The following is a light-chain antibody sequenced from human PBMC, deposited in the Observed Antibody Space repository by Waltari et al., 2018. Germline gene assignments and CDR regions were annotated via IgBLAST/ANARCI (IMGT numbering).Light chain of an antibody. CDR1: WSNTGAYD. V-gene: IGLV1-40*01. J-gene: IGLJ2*01. Sequence: QSVLTQPPSVSGAPGQRVAISCTGSWSNTGAYDVPWYQQHPGKAPKLLIYGVNTRPVGVPDRFSGSQFGTSASLAITGLQAEDEADYYCQSYDPDLSVVFGGGTKLTVL. CDR2: GVN. CDR3: QSYDPDLSVV.